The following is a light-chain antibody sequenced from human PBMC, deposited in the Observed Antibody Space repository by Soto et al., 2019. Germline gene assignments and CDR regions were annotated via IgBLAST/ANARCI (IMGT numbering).Light chain of an antibody. CDR3: QQRSNWPAWT. CDR2: DAS. Sequence: EIVLTQSPATLSLSPGERATLSCRASQSVSSYLAWYQQKPGQAPRLLIYDASNRATGIPARFSGSGSGTDCTLTISSLEPEDLAVYYCQQRSNWPAWTFGQGTKVEIK. V-gene: IGKV3-11*01. J-gene: IGKJ1*01. CDR1: QSVSSY.